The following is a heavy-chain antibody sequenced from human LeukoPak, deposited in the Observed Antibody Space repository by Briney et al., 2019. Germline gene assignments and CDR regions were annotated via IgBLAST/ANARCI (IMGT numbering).Heavy chain of an antibody. Sequence: PGGSLRLSCAASGSTFSSYSMNWVRQAPGKGLEWVSSISSSSDHIAYADSVKGRFTISRDNAKNALYLQVNSLRAEDTAVYYCAGGVVPAAFDYWGQGTLVTVSS. V-gene: IGHV3-21*01. CDR3: AGGVVPAAFDY. CDR1: GSTFSSYS. J-gene: IGHJ4*02. D-gene: IGHD2-2*01. CDR2: ISSSSDHI.